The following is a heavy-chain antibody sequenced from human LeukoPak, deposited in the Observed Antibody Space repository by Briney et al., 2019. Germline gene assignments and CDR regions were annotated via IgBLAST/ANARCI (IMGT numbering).Heavy chain of an antibody. CDR2: ISGSGGST. D-gene: IGHD3-22*01. CDR1: GFTVSSNY. V-gene: IGHV3-23*01. Sequence: GGSLRLSCAASGFTVSSNYMSWVRQAPGKGLEWVSAISGSGGSTYYADSVKGRFTISRDNSKNTLYLQMNSLRAEDTAVYYCAKDCSGYSSGDAFDIWGQGTMVTVSS. CDR3: AKDCSGYSSGDAFDI. J-gene: IGHJ3*02.